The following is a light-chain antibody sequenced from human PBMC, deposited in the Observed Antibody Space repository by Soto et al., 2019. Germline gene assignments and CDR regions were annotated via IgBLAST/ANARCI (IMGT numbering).Light chain of an antibody. CDR3: HHFNSS. J-gene: IGKJ2*01. V-gene: IGKV1-5*03. CDR2: KAS. Sequence: DIQMTQAPSTMSASVGDRVTITCRASQSISSWLDWDQQKPGKAPQLLIYKASSLDGGVPSRFSGSGSGTEFTLTISSLQTDDFATYYCHHFNSSFGQGTKLEI. CDR1: QSISSW.